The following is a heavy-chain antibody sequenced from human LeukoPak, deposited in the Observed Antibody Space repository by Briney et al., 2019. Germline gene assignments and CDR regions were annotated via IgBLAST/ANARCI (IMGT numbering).Heavy chain of an antibody. D-gene: IGHD6-13*01. CDR2: IYTSGST. CDR3: ARVQQQGDFDY. Sequence: SETLSLTCTVSGGSISSGSYYWSWIRQPAGKGLEWIGRIYTSGSTNYNPSLKSRVTISVDTSKNQFSLKLSSVTAADTAVYYCARVQQQGDFDYWGQGTLVTVSS. J-gene: IGHJ4*02. CDR1: GGSISSGSYY. V-gene: IGHV4-61*02.